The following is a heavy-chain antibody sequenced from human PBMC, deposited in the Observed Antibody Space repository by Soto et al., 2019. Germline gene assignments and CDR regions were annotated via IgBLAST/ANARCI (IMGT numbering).Heavy chain of an antibody. J-gene: IGHJ4*02. CDR1: GFTFSDFA. CDR2: IYGGGNGP. Sequence: EVQVLESGGGLVQPGVSLRLSCAATGFTFSDFAMSWVRQAPGKGLEWVSRIYGGGNGPHYADSVKGRVTISRDNSKNTLYLQMTSLRAEDTAVYYCAKMEGMDPWAYSFDYWGQGNLVTVSS. CDR3: AKMEGMDPWAYSFDY. D-gene: IGHD2-2*03. V-gene: IGHV3-23*01.